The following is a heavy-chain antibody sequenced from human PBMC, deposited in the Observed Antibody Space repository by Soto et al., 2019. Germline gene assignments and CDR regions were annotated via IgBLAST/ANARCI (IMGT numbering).Heavy chain of an antibody. V-gene: IGHV4-39*02. CDR1: GGSINNSTYY. CDR2: TYYSGAT. D-gene: IGHD5-12*01. J-gene: IGHJ4*02. Sequence: SETLSLTCLVSGGSINNSTYYWGWIRQPPGKGLEWIGSTYYSGATYYNPSLRSRITISMDRSKNHFSLKLTSVTAADTAIYYCAPVGIGTTTVDYWGQGTLVTVSS. CDR3: APVGIGTTTVDY.